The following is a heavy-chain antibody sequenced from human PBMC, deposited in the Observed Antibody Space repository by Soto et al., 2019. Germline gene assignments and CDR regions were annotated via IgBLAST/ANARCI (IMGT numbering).Heavy chain of an antibody. V-gene: IGHV3-33*01. CDR2: IWYDGSNK. Sequence: GGSLRLSCAASGFTFSSYGMRWVRQAPGKGLEWVAVIWYDGSNKYYADSVKGRFTISRDNSKNTLYLQMNSLRAEDTAVYYCARETYYYDSSGYYPDYWGQGTLVTVSS. J-gene: IGHJ4*02. CDR1: GFTFSSYG. CDR3: ARETYYYDSSGYYPDY. D-gene: IGHD3-22*01.